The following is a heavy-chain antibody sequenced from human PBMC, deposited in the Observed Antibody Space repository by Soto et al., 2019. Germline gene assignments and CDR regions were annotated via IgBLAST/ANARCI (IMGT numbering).Heavy chain of an antibody. Sequence: GGSLRLSCAASGFTFSSYAMSWVRQAPGKGLEWVSAISGSGGSTYYADSVRGRFTISRDNSKNTLYLQMNSLRAEDTAVYYCAKAGMATRYYYYYYGMDVWGQGTTVTVSS. D-gene: IGHD5-12*01. CDR3: AKAGMATRYYYYYYGMDV. V-gene: IGHV3-23*01. CDR1: GFTFSSYA. CDR2: ISGSGGST. J-gene: IGHJ6*02.